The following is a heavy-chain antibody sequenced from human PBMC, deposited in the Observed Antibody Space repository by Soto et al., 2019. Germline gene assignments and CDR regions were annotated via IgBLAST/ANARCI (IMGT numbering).Heavy chain of an antibody. CDR1: GGSISSYY. V-gene: IGHV4-59*01. D-gene: IGHD4-17*01. CDR2: IYYSGST. J-gene: IGHJ4*02. CDR3: ARDIYGDHPGYFDY. Sequence: SETLSLTCTVSGGSISSYYWSWIRQPPGKGLEWIGYIYYSGSTNYNPSLKSRVTISVDTSKNQFSLKLSSVTAADTAVYYCARDIYGDHPGYFDYWGKETLFTVSS.